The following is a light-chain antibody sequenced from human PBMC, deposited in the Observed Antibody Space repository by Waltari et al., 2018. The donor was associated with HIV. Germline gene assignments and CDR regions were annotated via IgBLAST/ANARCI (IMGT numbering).Light chain of an antibody. CDR3: HVYGTSPRWT. V-gene: IGKV3-20*01. CDR1: QTIDRKS. CDR2: ASS. J-gene: IGKJ1*01. Sequence: VLTQSPATLSVSPGGNATLSCRASQTIDRKSVTRYQQRPGQAPRLVLFASSTRATGIPDRFSGSESGTEFTLTIRRLEPEDFAIYYCHVYGTSPRWTFGPGTRLE.